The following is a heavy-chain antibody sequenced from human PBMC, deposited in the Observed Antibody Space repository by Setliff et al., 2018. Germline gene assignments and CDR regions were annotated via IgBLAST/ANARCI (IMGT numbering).Heavy chain of an antibody. D-gene: IGHD3-10*01. Sequence: GGSLRLSCAASGFTFSSEYMNWVRQAPGKGLEWVSYISSSSTSIYSDSVKDRFTISRDNAKKSLYLQMDSLRAEDTAVYYCVRESSGSSPWGQGTLVTVSS. V-gene: IGHV3-48*01. CDR1: GFTFSSEY. J-gene: IGHJ5*02. CDR3: VRESSGSSP. CDR2: ISSSSTSI.